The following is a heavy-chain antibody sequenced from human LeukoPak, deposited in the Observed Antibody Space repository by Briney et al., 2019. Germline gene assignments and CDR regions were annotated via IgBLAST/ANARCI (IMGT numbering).Heavy chain of an antibody. V-gene: IGHV4-59*01. CDR2: IYYSGST. J-gene: IGHJ6*03. CDR3: ARAPPRWRSYGSYIYYYMDF. CDR1: GGSISSYY. Sequence: KPSETLSLTCTALGGSISSYYWSWIRQPPGKGLEWIGYIYYSGSTNYNPSLKSRVSISVDTSKNQFSLKLNSVAAADTAVYYCARAPPRWRSYGSYIYYYMDFWGKGTTVIVSS. D-gene: IGHD5-18*01.